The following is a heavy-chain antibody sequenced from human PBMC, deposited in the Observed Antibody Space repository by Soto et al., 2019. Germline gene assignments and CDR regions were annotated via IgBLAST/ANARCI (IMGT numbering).Heavy chain of an antibody. CDR1: GFTFSNAW. D-gene: IGHD2-15*01. Sequence: EVQLVESGGGLVKPGGSLRLSCAASGFTFSNAWISWVRQAPGKGLEWVGRIKSKTDGGTTDYAAPAKGRFTISRDNSTNTLNLQMNRLNTEDTAVYYCTTLDIVVVVAALYYYYMDVWGKGTTVTVSS. J-gene: IGHJ6*03. V-gene: IGHV3-15*01. CDR2: IKSKTDGGTT. CDR3: TTLDIVVVVAALYYYYMDV.